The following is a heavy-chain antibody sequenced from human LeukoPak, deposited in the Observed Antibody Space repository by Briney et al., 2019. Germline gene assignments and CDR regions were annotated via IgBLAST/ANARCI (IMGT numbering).Heavy chain of an antibody. J-gene: IGHJ5*02. Sequence: TGGSLRLSCAASGFTFSSYAMHWVRQAPGKGLEWVAVISYDGSNKYYADSVKGRFTISRDNSKNTLYLQMNSLRAEDTAVYYCAKSNYYDSSDWFDPWGQGTLVTVSS. CDR3: AKSNYYDSSDWFDP. D-gene: IGHD3-22*01. CDR1: GFTFSSYA. V-gene: IGHV3-30-3*02. CDR2: ISYDGSNK.